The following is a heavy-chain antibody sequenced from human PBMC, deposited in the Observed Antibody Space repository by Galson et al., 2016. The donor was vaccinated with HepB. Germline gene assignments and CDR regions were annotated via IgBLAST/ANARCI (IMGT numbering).Heavy chain of an antibody. CDR2: VVPVLGVA. CDR1: GGTIDNHL. CDR3: AKERVLVDTGYVWGSYRHRDAFDV. D-gene: IGHD3-16*02. V-gene: IGHV1-69*02. Sequence: SVKVSCKASGGTIDNHLISWVRQAPGQGLEWMGRVVPVLGVADYAQRFQGRLTISADRSTNTAKMELRNLKSYDSAVYFCAKERVLVDTGYVWGSYRHRDAFDVWGQGTLLTVSA. J-gene: IGHJ3*01.